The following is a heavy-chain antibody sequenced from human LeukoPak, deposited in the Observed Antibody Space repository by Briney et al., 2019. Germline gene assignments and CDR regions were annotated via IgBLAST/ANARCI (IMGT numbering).Heavy chain of an antibody. J-gene: IGHJ6*02. CDR1: GFTFNSYV. V-gene: IGHV3-23*01. Sequence: SGGSLRLSCAASGFTFNSYVMSWVRQAPGKGLEWVSAISGSDGSTYYADSVKGRFTISRDNSKNTLYLQMNSLRAEDTAVYYCVKYGADVWGQGTTVTVSS. CDR3: VKYGADV. CDR2: ISGSDGST. D-gene: IGHD3-10*01.